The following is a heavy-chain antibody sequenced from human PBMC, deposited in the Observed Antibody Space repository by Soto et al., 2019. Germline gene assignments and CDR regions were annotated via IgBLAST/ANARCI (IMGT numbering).Heavy chain of an antibody. Sequence: QVQLVQSGAEVKKPGSSVRVSCRSSGDTFSSYIVNWLRLAPGRGLEWMGRVIPVLTTTDIPPTFRGRVTISADRSTNTGYLDLSSLRSDDTAVYYCARRRYCGYDCYHKHYYGMDVWRQGSLVTVAS. CDR3: ARRRYCGYDCYHKHYYGMDV. V-gene: IGHV1-69*08. CDR2: VIPVLTTT. CDR1: GDTFSSYI. D-gene: IGHD2-21*02. J-gene: IGHJ6*02.